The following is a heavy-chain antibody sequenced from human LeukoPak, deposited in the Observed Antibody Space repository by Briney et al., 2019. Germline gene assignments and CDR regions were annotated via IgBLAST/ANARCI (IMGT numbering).Heavy chain of an antibody. CDR1: GGSINSYS. V-gene: IGHV4-59*01. CDR2: TSGST. D-gene: IGHD3-22*01. Sequence: SETLSLTCTVSGGSINSYSWSWIRQPPGKGLEWIGYTSGSTNYNPSLKSRVTISVDTSKNQFSLKVSSVTAADTAVYFCARTVGDSSGNYPRWLDPWGQGTLVTVSS. CDR3: ARTVGDSSGNYPRWLDP. J-gene: IGHJ5*02.